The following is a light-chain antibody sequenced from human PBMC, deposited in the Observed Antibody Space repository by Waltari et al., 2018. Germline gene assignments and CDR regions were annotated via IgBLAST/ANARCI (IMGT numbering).Light chain of an antibody. J-gene: IGKJ4*01. V-gene: IGKV3-20*01. Sequence: EIVLTQSPGTLSVSPGERVTVSCRASQTSTGSWLTWYHQKPGQAPRLLIYGASNRAPGIPDMFSGSGSGTDLTVTISRLEPEDSAVYYCQQYDGSVVTFGGGTKVEIK. CDR3: QQYDGSVVT. CDR1: QTSTGSW. CDR2: GAS.